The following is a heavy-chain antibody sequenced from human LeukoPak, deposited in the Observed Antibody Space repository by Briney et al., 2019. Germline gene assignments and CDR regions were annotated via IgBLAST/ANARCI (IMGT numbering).Heavy chain of an antibody. CDR2: IYTSGST. D-gene: IGHD3-22*01. J-gene: IGHJ5*02. CDR1: GGSISSYY. V-gene: IGHV4-4*07. Sequence: PSETLSLTCTVSGGSISSYYWSWIRQPAGKGLEWIGRIYTSGSTNYNPSLKSRVTMSVDPSKNQFSLKLSSVTAADTAVYYCARDRYDSSGHWFDPWGQGTLVTVSS. CDR3: ARDRYDSSGHWFDP.